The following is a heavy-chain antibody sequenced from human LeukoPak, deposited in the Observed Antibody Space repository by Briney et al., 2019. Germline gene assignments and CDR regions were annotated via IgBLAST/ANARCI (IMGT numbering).Heavy chain of an antibody. J-gene: IGHJ6*03. CDR3: TSGSYSYYYMYV. D-gene: IGHD1-26*01. CDR1: GGSISSSSYY. V-gene: IGHV4-61*01. CDR2: IYYSGST. Sequence: PSETLSLTCTVSGGSISSSSYYWSWIRQPPGKGLEWIGYIYYSGSTNYNPSLKSRVTISVDTSKNQFSLKVSSVTAADTAVYYCTSGSYSYYYMYVWGKETTVSVSS.